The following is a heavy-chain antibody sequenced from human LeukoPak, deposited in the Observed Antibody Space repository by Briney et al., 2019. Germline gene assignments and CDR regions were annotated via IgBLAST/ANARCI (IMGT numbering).Heavy chain of an antibody. CDR3: ARDQTRREYYYYYYMDV. J-gene: IGHJ6*03. Sequence: GGSLRLSCAASGFTFSSYGMHWVRQAPGKGLEWVAFIRYDGSNKYYADSVKGRFTISRDNSKNTLYLQMNSLRAEDTAVYYCARDQTRREYYYYYYMDVWGKGTTVTVSS. CDR1: GFTFSSYG. V-gene: IGHV3-30*02. D-gene: IGHD1-26*01. CDR2: IRYDGSNK.